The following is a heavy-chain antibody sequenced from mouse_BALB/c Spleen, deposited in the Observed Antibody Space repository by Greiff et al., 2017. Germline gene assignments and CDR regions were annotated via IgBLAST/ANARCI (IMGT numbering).Heavy chain of an antibody. V-gene: IGHV1-14*01. Sequence: VQLQQSGPELVKPGASVKMSCKASGYTFTSYVMHWVKQKPGQGLEWIGYINPYNDGTKYNEKFKGKATLTADKSSSTAYMQLSSLTSVDSAVYFCARDGNYGFYAMDYWGQGTSVTVSS. CDR3: ARDGNYGFYAMDY. CDR2: INPYNDGT. D-gene: IGHD2-1*01. J-gene: IGHJ4*01. CDR1: GYTFTSYV.